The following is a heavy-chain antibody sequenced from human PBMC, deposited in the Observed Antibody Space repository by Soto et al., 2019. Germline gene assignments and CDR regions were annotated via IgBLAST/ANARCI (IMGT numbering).Heavy chain of an antibody. CDR3: AKEWYYFGSGKNRLGYGLDV. CDR2: ISAGGENT. V-gene: IGHV3-23*01. J-gene: IGHJ6*02. CDR1: GFSFYAYT. Sequence: GGTLRLSCVASGFSFYAYTMAWVRQAPGGGLEWVSRISAGGENTYSTDSVRGRFAISRDNSMNMVYLQMDTLIAENTAAYYCAKEWYYFGSGKNRLGYGLDVWGQATPVTVSS. D-gene: IGHD3-10*01.